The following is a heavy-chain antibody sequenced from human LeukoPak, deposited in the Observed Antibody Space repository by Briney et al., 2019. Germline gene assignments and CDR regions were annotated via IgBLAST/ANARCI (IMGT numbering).Heavy chain of an antibody. D-gene: IGHD6-13*01. CDR1: GYSISSGYY. Sequence: SETLSLTCAVSGYSISSGYYWGWIRQPPGKGLEWIGSIYYSGSTYYNPSLKSRVTISVDTSKNQFSLKLSSVTAADTAVYHCAIQPYSSSWYVLDYWGQGTLVTVSS. CDR3: AIQPYSSSWYVLDY. V-gene: IGHV4-38-2*01. J-gene: IGHJ4*02. CDR2: IYYSGST.